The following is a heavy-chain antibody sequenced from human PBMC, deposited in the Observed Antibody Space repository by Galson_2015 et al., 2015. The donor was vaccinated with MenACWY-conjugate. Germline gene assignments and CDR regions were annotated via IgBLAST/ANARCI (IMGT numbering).Heavy chain of an antibody. Sequence: QSGAEVKKPGESLTISCKGSGYTFTTYWFGWVRQLPGKGPGGMGLISPGDSETRYSPAFQGQVTISADKSISTAYVQWDSLQASDTAMYYCARHPPGGRGMDVWGRGTTVTVSS. V-gene: IGHV5-51*01. CDR1: GYTFTTYW. CDR3: ARHPPGGRGMDV. CDR2: ISPGDSET. D-gene: IGHD1-26*01. J-gene: IGHJ6*02.